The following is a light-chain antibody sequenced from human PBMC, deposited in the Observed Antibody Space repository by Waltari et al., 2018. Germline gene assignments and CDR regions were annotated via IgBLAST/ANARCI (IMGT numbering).Light chain of an antibody. CDR2: QKN. V-gene: IGLV3-1*01. Sequence: SYELTQPPSVSVSPGQTASITCSGDILGDKYASWYQQKPGQAPVVVIYQKNKRPSGIPERFSGANSGNTATLTISGTQAMDEADYYCQAWDSSTAWVFGGGTKLTVL. J-gene: IGLJ3*02. CDR3: QAWDSSTAWV. CDR1: ILGDKY.